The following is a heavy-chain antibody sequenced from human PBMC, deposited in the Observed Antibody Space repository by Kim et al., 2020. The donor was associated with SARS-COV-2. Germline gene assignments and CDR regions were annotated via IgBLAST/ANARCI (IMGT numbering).Heavy chain of an antibody. V-gene: IGHV1-18*01. J-gene: IGHJ4*02. D-gene: IGHD5-18*01. CDR3: AGDGWVTQRLFDY. Sequence: YAQKLQGRVTMTTDTSRSTAYMELRSLRSDETAVYYCAGDGWVTQRLFDYWGQGTLVTVSS.